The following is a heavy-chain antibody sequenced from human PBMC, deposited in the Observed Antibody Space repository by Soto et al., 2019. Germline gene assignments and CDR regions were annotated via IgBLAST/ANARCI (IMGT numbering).Heavy chain of an antibody. CDR1: GDSISRRYYS. CDR2: ISNTGST. CDR3: ARYKPYDICGSSIGGFDY. Sequence: QVQLQEFGSGLVKPSQTLSLTCAVSGDSISRRYYSWSWIRQPPGKGLEWIGSISNTGSTSYKPSLNSRVTISSDRSKNQFSLNLASVSAADTAMYYCARYKPYDICGSSIGGFDYWGQGTLVTVSS. V-gene: IGHV4-30-2*01. J-gene: IGHJ4*02. D-gene: IGHD3-22*01.